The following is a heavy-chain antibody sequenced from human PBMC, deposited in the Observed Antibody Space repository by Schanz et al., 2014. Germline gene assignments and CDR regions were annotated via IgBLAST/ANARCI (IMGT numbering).Heavy chain of an antibody. V-gene: IGHV4-61*02. D-gene: IGHD6-19*01. J-gene: IGHJ4*02. CDR2: IYTSGST. CDR1: GGSISSGDYY. Sequence: QVQLQESGPGLVKPSQTLALTCTVSGGSISSGDYYWNWIRQPPGKGLEWIGRIYTSGSTNYNPSLKSRVTISLDTSKNQFSLKVNSVTAADTAAYYCAREYSSFDYWGQGTLVTVSS. CDR3: AREYSSFDY.